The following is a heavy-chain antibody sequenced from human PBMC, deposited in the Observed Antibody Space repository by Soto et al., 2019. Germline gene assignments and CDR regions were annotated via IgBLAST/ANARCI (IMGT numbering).Heavy chain of an antibody. V-gene: IGHV4-61*01. Sequence: SETLSLTCTVSGDSLTSGSYYGSWIRQPPRKGLEYIGYIYYSGSPNYNPSLKSRVTISVDTSKNQFSLKLTSVTAADTAVYYCARVGNGVAARRDYWGQGTLVTVSS. CDR3: ARVGNGVAARRDY. D-gene: IGHD6-6*01. J-gene: IGHJ4*02. CDR1: GDSLTSGSYY. CDR2: IYYSGSP.